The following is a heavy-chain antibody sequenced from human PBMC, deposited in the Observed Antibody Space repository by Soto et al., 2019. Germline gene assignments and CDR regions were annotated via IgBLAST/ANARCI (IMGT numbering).Heavy chain of an antibody. Sequence: EVQLVESGGGLVQPGGSLRLSCAASGFTFSSYWMHWVRQAPGKGLVWVSRINSDGSSTSYADSVKGRFTISRDNAKNTLYLQMNSLRAEDTAVYYCARWATWIQLWLTTRGGMDVWGQGTTVTVSS. CDR3: ARWATWIQLWLTTRGGMDV. CDR2: INSDGSST. V-gene: IGHV3-74*01. J-gene: IGHJ6*02. D-gene: IGHD5-18*01. CDR1: GFTFSSYW.